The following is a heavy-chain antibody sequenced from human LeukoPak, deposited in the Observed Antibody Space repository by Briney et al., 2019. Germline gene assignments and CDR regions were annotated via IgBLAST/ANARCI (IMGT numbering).Heavy chain of an antibody. J-gene: IGHJ3*02. V-gene: IGHV1-69*04. Sequence: ASVRVSCKASGGTFSSYAISWVRQAPGQGLEWMGRIIPILGIANYAQKFQGRVTITADKSTSTAYMELSSLRSEDTAVYYCARSLTATHDAFDIWGQGTMVTVSS. CDR1: GGTFSSYA. CDR3: ARSLTATHDAFDI. D-gene: IGHD2-15*01. CDR2: IIPILGIA.